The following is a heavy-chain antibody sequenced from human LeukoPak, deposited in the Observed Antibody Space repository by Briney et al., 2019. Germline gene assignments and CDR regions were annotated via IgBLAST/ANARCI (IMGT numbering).Heavy chain of an antibody. Sequence: GGSLRLSCAASGFTVSSSYMSWVRQSPGKGLEWVSAIYSGGSTYYADSVKGRFTISRDNFKNTLYLQMNSLRAEDTAVYYCAELGITMIGGVWGKGTTVTISS. CDR1: GFTVSSSY. D-gene: IGHD3-10*02. CDR2: IYSGGST. CDR3: AELGITMIGGV. J-gene: IGHJ6*04. V-gene: IGHV3-53*01.